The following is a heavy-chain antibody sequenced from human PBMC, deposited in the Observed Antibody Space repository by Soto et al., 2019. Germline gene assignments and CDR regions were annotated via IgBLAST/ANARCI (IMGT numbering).Heavy chain of an antibody. CDR2: INSDGTTI. CDR1: GFNFGPFW. V-gene: IGHV3-74*01. J-gene: IGHJ4*03. Sequence: PGGSRRLSCAASGFNFGPFWMHWVRQAPGKGLVWVSHINSDGTTIVYADSVKGRFTISRDNAKNTLYLQMNSLRVEDTAVYFCVRYRGYPDRLAICGPGTLVTVSS. CDR3: VRYRGYPDRLAI. D-gene: IGHD3-10*01.